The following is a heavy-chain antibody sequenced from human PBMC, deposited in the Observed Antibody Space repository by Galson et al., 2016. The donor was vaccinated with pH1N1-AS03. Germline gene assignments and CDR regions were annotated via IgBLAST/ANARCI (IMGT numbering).Heavy chain of an antibody. D-gene: IGHD3-10*01. CDR2: INPKRGGT. CDR3: ARETRLNMDRGPTFFFGY. V-gene: IGHV1-2*06. J-gene: IGHJ4*02. Sequence: SVKVSCKASGYTFTDYYIHWVRQAPGQALEWMGRINPKRGGTNYSQRFQGRVAMTRDTSVSTAYMDLIRLRSDDTAVYYCARETRLNMDRGPTFFFGYWGQGSLVTVSS. CDR1: GYTFTDYY.